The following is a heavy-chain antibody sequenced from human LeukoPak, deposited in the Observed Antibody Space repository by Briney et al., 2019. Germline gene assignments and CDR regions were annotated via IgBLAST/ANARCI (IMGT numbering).Heavy chain of an antibody. CDR2: ISSSSSYI. CDR3: ARGAFAGGYFDY. CDR1: GFTFSSYS. V-gene: IGHV3-21*01. D-gene: IGHD6-13*01. J-gene: IGHJ4*02. Sequence: GGSLRLSCAASGFTFSSYSMYWVRQAPGKGLEWVSSISSSSSYIYYADSVKGRFTISRDNAKNSLYLQMNSLRAEDTAVYYCARGAFAGGYFDYWGQGILVTVSS.